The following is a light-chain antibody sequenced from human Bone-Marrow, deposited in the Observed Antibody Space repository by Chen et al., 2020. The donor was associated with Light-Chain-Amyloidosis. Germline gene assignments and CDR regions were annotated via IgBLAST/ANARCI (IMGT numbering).Light chain of an antibody. J-gene: IGLJ2*01. CDR2: RDT. CDR1: DLPTKY. Sequence: SYELTQPPSVSVSPGQTARITCSGDDLPTKYAYLYQQKPGQAPVLVIHRDTERPSGISERFSGSRSGKTATLTISGVQAEDEADYHCQSADRSGTYEVIFGGGTPLTVL. CDR3: QSADRSGTYEVI. V-gene: IGLV3-25*03.